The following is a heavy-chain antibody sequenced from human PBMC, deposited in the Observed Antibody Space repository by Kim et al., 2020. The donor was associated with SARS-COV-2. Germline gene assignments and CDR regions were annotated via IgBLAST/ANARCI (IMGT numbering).Heavy chain of an antibody. D-gene: IGHD3-10*01. CDR3: ALIVPDGIGYGSGSQLDY. V-gene: IGHV1-24*01. Sequence: ASVKVSCKVSGYTLTELSMHWVRQAPGKGLEWMGGFDPEDGETIYAQKFQGRVTMTEDTSTDTAYMELSSLRSEDTAVYYCALIVPDGIGYGSGSQLDYWGQGTLVTVSS. CDR2: FDPEDGET. J-gene: IGHJ4*02. CDR1: GYTLTELS.